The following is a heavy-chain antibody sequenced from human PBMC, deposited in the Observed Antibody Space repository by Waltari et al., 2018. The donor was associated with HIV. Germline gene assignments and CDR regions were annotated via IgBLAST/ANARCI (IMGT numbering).Heavy chain of an antibody. D-gene: IGHD1-1*01. CDR3: ARMACGYNCATYYCDF. J-gene: IGHJ4*02. V-gene: IGHV5-51*01. CDR2: LYPGDSET. CDR1: GYSFNTYW. Sequence: EVQLVQSGAEVKKPGESLKISCKGSGYSFNTYWIGWVRQLPGKGLEWMGSLYPGDSETRFRPSFQRQVIISADKSIRTAYLQWSSLKASVTAIYYGARMACGYNCATYYCDFWGQGTLVTVSS.